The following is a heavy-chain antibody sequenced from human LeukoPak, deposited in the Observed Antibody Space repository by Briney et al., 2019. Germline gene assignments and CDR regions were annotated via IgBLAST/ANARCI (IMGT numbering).Heavy chain of an antibody. CDR3: ARRCSADSCYSSWYFDL. CDR1: GGSFSGYY. D-gene: IGHD2-15*01. V-gene: IGHV4-34*01. J-gene: IGHJ2*01. Sequence: RPSETLSLTCAVYGGSFSGYYWSWIRQPPGKGLEWIGEINHSGSTNYNPSLKSRVTISVDTSRNQFSLKLSSVTAADTAVYYCARRCSADSCYSSWYFDLWGRGTLVTVSS. CDR2: INHSGST.